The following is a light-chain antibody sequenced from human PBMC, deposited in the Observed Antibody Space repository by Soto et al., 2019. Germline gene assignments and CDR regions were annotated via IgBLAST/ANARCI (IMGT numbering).Light chain of an antibody. CDR1: QGIRND. CDR3: LQDYSYPRT. J-gene: IGKJ1*01. CDR2: ATS. Sequence: AIQMTQSPSSLSASVGDRVTITCRASQGIRNDLGWYQQRPGKAPKLLIYATSNLQTGDPSRFSSSGSSRDFTLTISSRQPEDFATYYCLQDYSYPRTFGQGTKVEIK. V-gene: IGKV1-6*01.